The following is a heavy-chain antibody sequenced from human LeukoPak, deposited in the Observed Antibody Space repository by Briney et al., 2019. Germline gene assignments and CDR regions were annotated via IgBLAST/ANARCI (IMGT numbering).Heavy chain of an antibody. Sequence: ASVKVSCKASGYTFTGYYMHRVRQAPGQGLEWMGWINPNSGGTNYAQKFQGRVTMTRDTSISTAYMELSRLRSDDTAVYYCARDPYYYDSSGYYPYYFDYWGQGTLVTVSS. D-gene: IGHD3-22*01. J-gene: IGHJ4*02. CDR3: ARDPYYYDSSGYYPYYFDY. CDR2: INPNSGGT. V-gene: IGHV1-2*02. CDR1: GYTFTGYY.